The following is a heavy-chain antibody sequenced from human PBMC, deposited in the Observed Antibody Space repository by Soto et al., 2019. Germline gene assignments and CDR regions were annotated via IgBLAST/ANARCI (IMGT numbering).Heavy chain of an antibody. Sequence: SETLSLTCSVSDDSINSDKYYWGWIRQPPGKGLEWIGSIYYRGNACYNPSLQTRVTISLDKSRSQFSLKLNSVTAADSAVYYCARVINGSVYYKVDYWGQGTLVTVSS. CDR3: ARVINGSVYYKVDY. CDR1: DDSINSDKYY. CDR2: IYYRGNA. D-gene: IGHD3-3*01. V-gene: IGHV4-39*01. J-gene: IGHJ4*02.